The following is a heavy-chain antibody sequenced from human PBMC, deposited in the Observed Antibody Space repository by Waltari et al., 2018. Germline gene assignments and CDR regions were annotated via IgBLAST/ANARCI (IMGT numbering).Heavy chain of an antibody. J-gene: IGHJ4*02. V-gene: IGHV3-48*03. CDR3: ARGRSVYDY. CDR2: ISASGSGI. D-gene: IGHD6-6*01. CDR1: AFTFGAYE. Sequence: EVQLVESGGGLVQPGESLRLSCSASAFTFGAYEMNWVRQAPGKGLEWVSYISASGSGIYYADSVKGRFTISRDNARNSLYLQLNSLTAEDTAIYYCARGRSVYDYWGQGTLVTVSS.